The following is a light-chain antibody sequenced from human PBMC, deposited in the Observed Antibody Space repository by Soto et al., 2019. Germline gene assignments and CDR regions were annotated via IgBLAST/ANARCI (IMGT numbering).Light chain of an antibody. CDR3: QQYYNLPVT. V-gene: IGKV1-33*01. CDR1: PDISNY. Sequence: DIQMTQSPSSLSASVGDRVTITCQASPDISNYLNWYQQKPGKAPKLLIYDASNLETGVSSRFSGGGSWTDFTFTISSLQPEDLATYYCQQYYNLPVTFGRGTKVDIK. J-gene: IGKJ3*01. CDR2: DAS.